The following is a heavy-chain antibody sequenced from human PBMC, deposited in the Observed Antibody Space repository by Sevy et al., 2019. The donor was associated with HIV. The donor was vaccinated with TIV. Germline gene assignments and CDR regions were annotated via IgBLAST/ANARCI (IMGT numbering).Heavy chain of an antibody. CDR2: ISYDGSNK. J-gene: IGHJ3*02. V-gene: IGHV3-30*18. CDR1: GFTFSSYG. CDR3: AKDGAGSGRYYGNAFDI. Sequence: GGSLRLSCAASGFTFSSYGMHWVRQAPGKGLEWVAVISYDGSNKYYADSVKGRFTISRDNSKNTLYLQMNSLRAEDTAVYYCAKDGAGSGRYYGNAFDIWGQGTMVTVSS. D-gene: IGHD1-26*01.